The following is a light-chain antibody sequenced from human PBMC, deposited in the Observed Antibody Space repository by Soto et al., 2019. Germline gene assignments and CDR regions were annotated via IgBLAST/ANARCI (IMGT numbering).Light chain of an antibody. Sequence: EVGLSETPETLCLAARGVATLCGSASMSRSSYLTWYQHKPGQAPRLLFYDVSNRATRMPDRFSSSPSGTNFTLTIRSLQSEDFAIHYCPQYNNWLPITSCQGARLEIK. V-gene: IGKV3-11*01. CDR1: MSRSSY. CDR2: DVS. J-gene: IGKJ5*01. CDR3: PQYNNWLPIT.